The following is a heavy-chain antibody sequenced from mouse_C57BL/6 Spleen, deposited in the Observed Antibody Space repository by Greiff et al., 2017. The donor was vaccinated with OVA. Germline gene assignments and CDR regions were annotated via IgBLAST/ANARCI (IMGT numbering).Heavy chain of an antibody. V-gene: IGHV3-1*01. D-gene: IGHD2-4*01. CDR3: ARAGDYDWYFDV. CDR1: GYSITSGYD. Sequence: VQLKESGPGMVKPSQSLSLTCTVTGYSITSGYDWHWIRHFPGNKLEWMGYISYSGSTNYNPSLKSRISITHDTSKNHFFLKLNSVTTEDPATYYCARAGDYDWYFDVWGTGTTVTVSS. J-gene: IGHJ1*03. CDR2: ISYSGST.